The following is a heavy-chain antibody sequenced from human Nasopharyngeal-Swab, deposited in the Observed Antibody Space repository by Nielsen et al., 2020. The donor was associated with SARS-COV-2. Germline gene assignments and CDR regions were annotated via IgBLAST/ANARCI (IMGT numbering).Heavy chain of an antibody. J-gene: IGHJ3*02. CDR2: ISYEGSKK. D-gene: IGHD3-10*01. CDR1: GFSFNNYG. V-gene: IGHV3-30*18. CDR3: AKANVLFWFGQFKNDGFDI. Sequence: GESVKISCTASGFSFNNYGMHWVRQAPGKGLEWVAVISYEGSKKYYAESVEGRFTISRDYSKSTLYLQMNSLRPEDTAMYYYAKANVLFWFGQFKNDGFDIWGQGTMVAVSS.